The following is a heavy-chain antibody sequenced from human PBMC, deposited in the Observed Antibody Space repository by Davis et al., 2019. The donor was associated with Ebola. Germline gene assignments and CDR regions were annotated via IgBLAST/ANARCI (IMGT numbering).Heavy chain of an antibody. D-gene: IGHD6-19*01. CDR2: ISPSGTTT. CDR1: GYTFSTYY. CDR3: ATLGKYSSAWSSFAF. Sequence: ASVKVSCKASGYTFSTYYMHWVRQAPGQGLEWIGMISPSGTTTSHAQEFQGRATMTRNRSTSTVYMELSSLKSDDTAVYYCATLGKYSSAWSSFAFWGQGTLVTVSS. V-gene: IGHV1-46*01. J-gene: IGHJ4*02.